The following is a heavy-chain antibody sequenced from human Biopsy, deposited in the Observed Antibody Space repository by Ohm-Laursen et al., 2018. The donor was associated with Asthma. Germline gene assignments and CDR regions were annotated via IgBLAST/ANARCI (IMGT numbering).Heavy chain of an antibody. D-gene: IGHD1-20*01. CDR3: AKGRYKWNDGYYGLDV. V-gene: IGHV3-30-3*01. CDR2: IFFDESNK. Sequence: SSLRLSCAASGFTFHNYVMHWVRQAPGKGLEWVAGIFFDESNKYYADSVKGRFTISRDNSKDTLYLQMNSLRGEDTAVYYCAKGRYKWNDGYYGLDVWGQGTTVTVSS. CDR1: GFTFHNYV. J-gene: IGHJ6*02.